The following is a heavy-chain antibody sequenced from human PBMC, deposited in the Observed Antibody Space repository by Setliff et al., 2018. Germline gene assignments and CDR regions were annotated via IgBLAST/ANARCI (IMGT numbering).Heavy chain of an antibody. D-gene: IGHD1-26*01. CDR3: ARGLPSYYYYYMDV. J-gene: IGHJ6*03. V-gene: IGHV4-34*01. CDR2: INHSGST. CDR1: GGSFSGYY. Sequence: PSETLSLTCAVYGGSFSGYYWSWIRQPPGEGLEWIGEINHSGSTNYNPSLKSRVTISVDTSKNQFSLKLTSVTAADTAVYYCARGLPSYYYYYMDVWGKGTTVTTSS.